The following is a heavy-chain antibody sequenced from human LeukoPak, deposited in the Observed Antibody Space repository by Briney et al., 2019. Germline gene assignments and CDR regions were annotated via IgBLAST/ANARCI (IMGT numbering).Heavy chain of an antibody. D-gene: IGHD6-6*01. CDR2: INPNSGGT. V-gene: IGHV1-2*02. J-gene: IGHJ4*02. CDR3: ARDLPSSSSQADDY. CDR1: GYTFTGYY. Sequence: ASVKVSCKASGYTFTGYYMHWVRQAPGQGLEWMGWINPNSGGTNYAQKFRGRVTMTRDTSISTAYMELSRLRSDDTAVYYCARDLPSSSSQADDYWGQGTLVTVSS.